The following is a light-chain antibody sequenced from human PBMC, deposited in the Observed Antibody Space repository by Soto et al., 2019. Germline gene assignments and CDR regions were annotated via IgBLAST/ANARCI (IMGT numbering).Light chain of an antibody. CDR3: SSYTRSGVYV. CDR2: DVS. Sequence: QPVLTQPASVSGSPGQSITISCTGTSSDVGGYNAVSWYQQHPGRAPKLMIYDVSNRPSGISNRFSGSKSGSTASLTISGLQAEDDADYYCSSYTRSGVYVFGAGTKVTVL. CDR1: SSDVGGYNA. V-gene: IGLV2-14*01. J-gene: IGLJ1*01.